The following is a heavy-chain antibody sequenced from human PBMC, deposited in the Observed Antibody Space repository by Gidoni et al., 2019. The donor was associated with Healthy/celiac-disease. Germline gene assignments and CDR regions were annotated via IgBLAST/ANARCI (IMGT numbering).Heavy chain of an antibody. CDR3: ASSVIITMVRGVYFDY. D-gene: IGHD3-10*01. V-gene: IGHV4-31*03. Sequence: QVQLQESGPGLVTPSQTLSLTRTVSGGSISSGRYYWSWIRQHPGKGLEWIGYIYYSGGTYYNPSLKSRVTISVDTSKNQFALKLSSVTAADTAVYYCASSVIITMVRGVYFDYWGQGTLVTVSS. CDR1: GGSISSGRYY. CDR2: IYYSGGT. J-gene: IGHJ4*02.